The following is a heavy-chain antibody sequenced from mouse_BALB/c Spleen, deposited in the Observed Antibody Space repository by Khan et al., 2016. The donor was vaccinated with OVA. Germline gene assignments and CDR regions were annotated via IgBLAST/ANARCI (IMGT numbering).Heavy chain of an antibody. J-gene: IGHJ3*01. V-gene: IGHV2-6-7*01. CDR3: ARELRLGGFAY. CDR2: IWGDGST. D-gene: IGHD1-2*01. Sequence: VQLQESGPGLVAPSQSLSITCTISGFSLTNYGVHWVRQPPGKGLEWLGMIWGDGSTDYNSALKSRLSISKDNSKSQVFLKMNSLQTDDSARYYCARELRLGGFAYWGQGTLVTVSA. CDR1: GFSLTNYG.